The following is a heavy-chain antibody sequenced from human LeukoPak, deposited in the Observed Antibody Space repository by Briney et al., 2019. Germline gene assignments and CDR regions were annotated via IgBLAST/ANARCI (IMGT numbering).Heavy chain of an antibody. V-gene: IGHV3-23*01. Sequence: GGSLRLSCAASGFTFSIYAMSWVRQAPGKGLEWVSAISGSGGTAYHADSVKGRFTISRDNSKKMVYLQMNSLRAEDTAVYYCAKDLGTLISGSYFYYFDYWGQGTLVTVSS. J-gene: IGHJ4*02. CDR2: ISGSGGTA. CDR1: GFTFSIYA. D-gene: IGHD3-10*01. CDR3: AKDLGTLISGSYFYYFDY.